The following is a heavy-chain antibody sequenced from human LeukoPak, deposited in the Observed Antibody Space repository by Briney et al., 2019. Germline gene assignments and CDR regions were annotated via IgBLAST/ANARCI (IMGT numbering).Heavy chain of an antibody. CDR3: TGELYYYDSSGYYYSLFDY. D-gene: IGHD3-22*01. CDR1: GFSFSNAW. V-gene: IGHV3-15*01. Sequence: GGSLRLSCAASGFSFSNAWMSWVRQAPGKGLEWVGRIKSKTDGGTTDYAAPVKGRFTISRDDSKNMLYLQMNSLKTEDTAVYYCTGELYYYDSSGYYYSLFDYWGQGTLVTVSS. J-gene: IGHJ4*02. CDR2: IKSKTDGGTT.